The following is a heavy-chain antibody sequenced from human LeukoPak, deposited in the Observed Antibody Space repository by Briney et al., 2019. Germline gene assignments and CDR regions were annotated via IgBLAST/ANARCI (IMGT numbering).Heavy chain of an antibody. D-gene: IGHD6-13*01. V-gene: IGHV1-2*02. CDR1: GYTFTGHS. CDR2: INPNSGGT. J-gene: IGHJ4*02. CDR3: ARDQGGYYSSSWVFDY. Sequence: GASVKVSCKASGYTFTGHSMYWVRQAPGQGLEWMGWINPNSGGTNFAQNFQGRVTVTRDTSISTAYMELSRLRSDDTAVYYCARDQGGYYSSSWVFDYWGQGTLVTVSS.